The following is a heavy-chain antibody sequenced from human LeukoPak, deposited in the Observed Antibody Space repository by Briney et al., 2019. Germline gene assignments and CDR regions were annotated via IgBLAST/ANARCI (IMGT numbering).Heavy chain of an antibody. Sequence: GGSLRLSCVASGLTVNRRYMSWVRQAPGKGLEWVSVIYSGGSTYYAGSVRGRFTISRDNSKNTLYLQMNSLRAEDTAVYYCAKDLSYYLTEFDYWGQGTLVTVSS. J-gene: IGHJ4*02. CDR2: IYSGGST. D-gene: IGHD1-26*01. V-gene: IGHV3-66*01. CDR3: AKDLSYYLTEFDY. CDR1: GLTVNRRY.